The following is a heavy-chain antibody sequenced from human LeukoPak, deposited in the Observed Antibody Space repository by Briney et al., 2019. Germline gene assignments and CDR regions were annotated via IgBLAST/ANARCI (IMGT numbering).Heavy chain of an antibody. V-gene: IGHV1-24*01. CDR1: GYTLTELS. Sequence: ASVKVSCKVSGYTLTELSMHWVRQAPGKGLEWMGGFDPEDGETIYAQKFQGRVTMTEDTSTDTAYMELSSLRSEDTAVYYCATSLYDSSGPLAFDIWGQGTMVTVSS. D-gene: IGHD3-22*01. CDR2: FDPEDGET. J-gene: IGHJ3*02. CDR3: ATSLYDSSGPLAFDI.